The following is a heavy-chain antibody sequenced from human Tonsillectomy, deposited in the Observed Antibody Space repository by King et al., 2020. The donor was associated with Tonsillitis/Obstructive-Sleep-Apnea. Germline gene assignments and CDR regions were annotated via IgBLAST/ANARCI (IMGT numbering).Heavy chain of an antibody. V-gene: IGHV3-7*03. CDR2: IKLDGSEK. D-gene: IGHD1-14*01. Sequence: DVQLVESGGGLVQPGGSLSLSCAASGFTFSSYWMYWVRQTPGKGLEWVANIKLDGSEKYYGDSVKGRFTISRDNAKNSLYLQMSSLRAEDTGVYYCARDKTGGWYFDVWGRGTLVTVSS. CDR1: GFTFSSYW. CDR3: ARDKTGGWYFDV. J-gene: IGHJ2*01.